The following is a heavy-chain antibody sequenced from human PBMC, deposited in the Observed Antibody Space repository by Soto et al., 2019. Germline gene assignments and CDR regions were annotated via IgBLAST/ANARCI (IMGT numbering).Heavy chain of an antibody. D-gene: IGHD3-10*01. CDR2: ISNSHSFI. V-gene: IGHV3-21*01. J-gene: IGHJ4*01. CDR1: GFSFNSYT. Sequence: EVQLVESGGGLVKPGGSLRLSCVASGFSFNSYTMNWLRQAPGKGPEWVSSISNSHSFIFYAPSVKGRFTIARDNAKNSLYPHTESQSDEETAVYYCARDRRDPYGCHDLVLGNWGQVNLVTDSS. CDR3: ARDRRDPYGCHDLVLGN.